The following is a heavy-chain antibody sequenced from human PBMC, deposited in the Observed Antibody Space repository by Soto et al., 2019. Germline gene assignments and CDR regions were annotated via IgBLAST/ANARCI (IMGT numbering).Heavy chain of an antibody. Sequence: SETLSLTCTVSGDSISSYYWSWIRQPPGKGLEWIGYIYYSGSTNYNPSLKSRVTISVDTSKNQFSLKLSSVTAADTAVYYCARALGSYYDAFDIWGQGKMVTVSS. CDR1: GDSISSYY. CDR3: ARALGSYYDAFDI. V-gene: IGHV4-59*01. J-gene: IGHJ3*02. D-gene: IGHD1-26*01. CDR2: IYYSGST.